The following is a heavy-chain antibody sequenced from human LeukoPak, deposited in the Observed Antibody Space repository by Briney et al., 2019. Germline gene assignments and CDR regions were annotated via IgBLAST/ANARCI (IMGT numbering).Heavy chain of an antibody. J-gene: IGHJ5*02. Sequence: ASVKVSCKASGYTFTSYYMHWVRQAPGQGLEWMGIINPSGGSTSYAQKFQGRVTITRDTSKSTVYMELSSLRSEDTAVYYCARDGRVAGTGENWFDPWGQGTMLSVSS. V-gene: IGHV1-46*01. CDR1: GYTFTSYY. CDR2: INPSGGST. CDR3: ARDGRVAGTGENWFDP. D-gene: IGHD6-19*01.